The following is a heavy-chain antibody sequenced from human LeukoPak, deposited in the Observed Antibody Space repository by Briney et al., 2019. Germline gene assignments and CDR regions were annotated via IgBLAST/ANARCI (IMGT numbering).Heavy chain of an antibody. Sequence: PGGSLRLSCAASGFILSGYFMSWVRQAPGKGLEWVASIKHDGSEEYYVDSVRGRFTISRDNTKSSLYLQMSSLRAEDTAVYYCAGNWGSLGGFDYWGQGTLVTVSS. CDR1: GFILSGYF. CDR3: AGNWGSLGGFDY. CDR2: IKHDGSEE. D-gene: IGHD7-27*01. J-gene: IGHJ4*02. V-gene: IGHV3-7*01.